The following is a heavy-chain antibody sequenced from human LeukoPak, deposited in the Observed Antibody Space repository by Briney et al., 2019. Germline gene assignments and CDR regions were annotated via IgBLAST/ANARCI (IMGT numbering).Heavy chain of an antibody. CDR1: GFTFSSYS. D-gene: IGHD6-13*01. Sequence: GGSLRLSRAASGFTFSSYSMNWVRQAPGKGLEWVSSISSSSSYIYYADSVKGRFTISRDNAKNSLYLQMNSLRAEDTAVYYCARDGAAKSLPFFDYWGQGTLVTVSS. CDR2: ISSSSSYI. V-gene: IGHV3-21*01. CDR3: ARDGAAKSLPFFDY. J-gene: IGHJ4*02.